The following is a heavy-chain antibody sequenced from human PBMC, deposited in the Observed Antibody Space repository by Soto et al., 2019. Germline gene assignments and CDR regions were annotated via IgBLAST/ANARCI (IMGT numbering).Heavy chain of an antibody. J-gene: IGHJ6*02. CDR3: SRFIMVGGWFDPNYYHGMDV. D-gene: IGHD6-19*01. V-gene: IGHV1-18*01. CDR1: GYTFSNYG. CDR2: ISGYNGNT. Sequence: QVQLVQSGAEVKKPGASVTVSCKTSGYTFSNYGINWVRQAPGQGLEWMGWISGYNGNTNYAQTVQGRVTMTTDTSTGTVYMELRSLKSDDTAISYWSRFIMVGGWFDPNYYHGMDVWGQGTTVTVSS.